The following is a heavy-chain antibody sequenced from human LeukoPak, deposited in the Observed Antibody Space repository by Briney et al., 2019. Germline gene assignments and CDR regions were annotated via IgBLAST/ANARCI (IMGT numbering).Heavy chain of an antibody. CDR3: ARWRYWYAD. CDR1: GGSVSSYY. Sequence: SETLSLTCTVSGGSVSSYYWSWIRQPPGKGLEWIGFIYYGGSTNYNPSLKSRVTISVDTSKNQFSLKLSSVTAADTAVYDCARWRYWYADWGQGTLVTVSS. V-gene: IGHV4-59*08. J-gene: IGHJ5*02. CDR2: IYYGGST.